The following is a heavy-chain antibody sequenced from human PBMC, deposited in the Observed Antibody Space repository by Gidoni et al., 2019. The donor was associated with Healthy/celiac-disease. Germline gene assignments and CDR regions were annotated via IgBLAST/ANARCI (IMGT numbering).Heavy chain of an antibody. Sequence: QVQLVESGGGVGQPGRSLRVSCAASGVSFSRDGMHWVRQAPGKGREWVAVIWYDGSNKYYADSVEGRFTISRDNSKNTLYLQMNSLRAEDTAVYYCARGVGHGGPYYFDYWGQGTLVTVSS. CDR2: IWYDGSNK. CDR1: GVSFSRDG. CDR3: ARGVGHGGPYYFDY. V-gene: IGHV3-33*01. J-gene: IGHJ4*02.